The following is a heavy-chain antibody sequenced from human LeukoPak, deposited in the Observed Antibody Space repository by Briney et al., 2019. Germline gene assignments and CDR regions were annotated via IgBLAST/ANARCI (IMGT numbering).Heavy chain of an antibody. J-gene: IGHJ4*02. V-gene: IGHV4-59*01. D-gene: IGHD3-22*01. Sequence: SETLSLTCTVSGGSISSYYWSWIRQPPGKGLEWIGFIYYSGSTNYNPSLKSRVTISVDTSKNQFSLKLSSVNAGDTAVYYCARDTRSGYLDYWGQGTLVTVSS. CDR2: IYYSGST. CDR1: GGSISSYY. CDR3: ARDTRSGYLDY.